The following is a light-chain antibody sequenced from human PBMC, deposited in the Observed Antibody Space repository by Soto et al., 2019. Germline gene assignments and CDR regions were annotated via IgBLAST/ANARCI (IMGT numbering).Light chain of an antibody. V-gene: IGKV3-11*01. CDR3: HQRNNWVT. CDR2: EAS. J-gene: IGKJ4*02. Sequence: EIVLTQSPATLSVSPGERATLSCRASQSIRNYLAWYQQKPGQAPRLLIYEASNRATGIPFRFTGSVSGTVFTVAITSLWLEESAVFFCHQRNNWVTFPGGSKVELK. CDR1: QSIRNY.